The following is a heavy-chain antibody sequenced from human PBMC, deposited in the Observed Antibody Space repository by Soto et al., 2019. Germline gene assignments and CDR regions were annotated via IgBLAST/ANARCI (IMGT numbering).Heavy chain of an antibody. J-gene: IGHJ6*02. CDR2: IIPIFGTA. V-gene: IGHV1-69*01. CDR1: GGTFSSYA. D-gene: IGHD1-26*01. CDR3: ARGGGRSIVGATRRYYGMDV. Sequence: QVQLVQSGAEVKKPGSSVKVSCKASGGTFSSYAISWVRQAPGQGLEGMGGIIPIFGTANYAQKFQGRVTITADESTSTAYMELSSLRSEDTAVYYCARGGGRSIVGATRRYYGMDVWGQGTTVPVSS.